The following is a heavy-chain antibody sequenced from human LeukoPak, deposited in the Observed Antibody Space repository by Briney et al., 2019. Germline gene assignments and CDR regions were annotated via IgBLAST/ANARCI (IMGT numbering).Heavy chain of an antibody. V-gene: IGHV2-5*01. Sequence: SGPTLVKPTPPLTLTCSFSGFSLTPNGVGVAWLRQPPGKALEWLAVIYWNDHKRYTPSLENRLTITKDTSKNQVVLTMTNMDPADTATYFCAHRDKSFGVIKNENWFDPWGPGTPVTVSS. J-gene: IGHJ5*02. CDR3: AHRDKSFGVIKNENWFDP. CDR1: GFSLTPNGVG. D-gene: IGHD3-3*01. CDR2: IYWNDHK.